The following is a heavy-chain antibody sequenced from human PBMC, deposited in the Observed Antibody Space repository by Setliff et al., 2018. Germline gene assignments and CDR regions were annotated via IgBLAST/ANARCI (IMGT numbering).Heavy chain of an antibody. V-gene: IGHV3-7*01. CDR1: GGSISSSNW. CDR3: AKVGGIVVAGTLWYFDY. CDR2: IVADGSGK. Sequence: ASETLSLTCAVSGGSISSSNWWSWVRQAPGKGLEWVANIVADGSGKHYVASVKGRFSISRDNDKNSMYLEMNSLRAEDTAVYYCAKVGGIVVAGTLWYFDYWGQGTLVTVSS. D-gene: IGHD6-19*01. J-gene: IGHJ4*02.